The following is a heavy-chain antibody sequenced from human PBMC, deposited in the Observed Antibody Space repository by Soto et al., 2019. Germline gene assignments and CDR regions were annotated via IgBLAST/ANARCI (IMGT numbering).Heavy chain of an antibody. V-gene: IGHV3-48*01. CDR1: GFTFRNYG. J-gene: IGHJ5*02. CDR3: AKDMKSWPECLITS. CDR2: IGIGSSTT. Sequence: GGSLRLSCAASGFTFRNYGMNWVRQAPGKGLEWVSYIGIGSSTTYYADSVKGRFTISRDNAKNSLYLQMNSLRAEDTALYYCAKDMKSWPECLITSWGQGTLVTVSS. D-gene: IGHD6-13*01.